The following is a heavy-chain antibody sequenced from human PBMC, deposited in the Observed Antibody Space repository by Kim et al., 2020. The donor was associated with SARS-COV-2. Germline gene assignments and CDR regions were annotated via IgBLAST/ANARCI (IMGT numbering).Heavy chain of an antibody. J-gene: IGHJ3*02. CDR3: ARVPFPTGVTPNFRGAFDI. Sequence: SETLSLTCTVSGGSISSGGYYWSWIRQHPGKGLEWIGYIYYSGSTYYNPSLKSRVTISVDTSKNQFSLKLSSVTAADTAVYYCARVPFPTGVTPNFRGAFDIWGQGTMVTVSS. CDR1: GGSISSGGYY. V-gene: IGHV4-31*03. D-gene: IGHD4-17*01. CDR2: IYYSGST.